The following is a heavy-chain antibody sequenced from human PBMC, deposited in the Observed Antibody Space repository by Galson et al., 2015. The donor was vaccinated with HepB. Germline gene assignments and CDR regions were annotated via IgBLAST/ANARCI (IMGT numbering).Heavy chain of an antibody. CDR3: ASTVDTAMVTLYFQH. CDR1: GFTVSSNY. Sequence: SLRLSCAASGFTVSSNYMSWVRQAPGKGLEWVSVIYSGGSTYYADSVKGRFTISRDNSKNTLYLQMNSLRAEDTAVYYCASTVDTAMVTLYFQHWGQGTLVTVSS. CDR2: IYSGGST. D-gene: IGHD5-18*01. J-gene: IGHJ1*01. V-gene: IGHV3-66*02.